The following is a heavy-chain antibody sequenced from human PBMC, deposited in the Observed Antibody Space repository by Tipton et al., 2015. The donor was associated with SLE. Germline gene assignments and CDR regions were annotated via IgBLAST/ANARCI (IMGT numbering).Heavy chain of an antibody. Sequence: TLSLTCAVYGGSFSGYYWSWIRQPPGRGLVWIGHIFYTGSTRYNPSLKSRVTISVDTSKSQFSLKLSSVTAADTAVYYCARDSLNWGSYYHGMDVWGQGTTVTVSS. J-gene: IGHJ6*02. CDR3: ARDSLNWGSYYHGMDV. V-gene: IGHV4-59*01. CDR2: IFYTGST. CDR1: GGSFSGYY. D-gene: IGHD3-16*01.